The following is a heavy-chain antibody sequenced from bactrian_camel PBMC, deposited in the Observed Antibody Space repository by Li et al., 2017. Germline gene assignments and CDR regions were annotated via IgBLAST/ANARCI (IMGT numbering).Heavy chain of an antibody. Sequence: HVQLVESGGGSVQAGGSLELSCVISGWPSSTDDVCLGWFRQAPGKEENLVSLRKDGTTIYATSVKGRFTISQDATKNTLYLQMNSLKTDDTGVYYCAALNETFGARFAWCSDFRGEGTQVTVS. CDR3: AALNETFGARFAWCSDF. CDR2: LRKDGTT. V-gene: IGHV3S68*01. D-gene: IGHD1*01. CDR1: GWPSSTDDVC. J-gene: IGHJ4*01.